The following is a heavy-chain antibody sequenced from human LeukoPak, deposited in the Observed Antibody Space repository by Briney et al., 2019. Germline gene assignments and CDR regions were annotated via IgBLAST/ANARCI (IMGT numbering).Heavy chain of an antibody. Sequence: GGSLRLSCAASGFIFSSYWMSWVRQAPGKGLEWVANIKQDGSEKYYVDSVKGRFTISRDNAKNSLYLQMNSLRAEDTALYYCAKDIGSGIAAAGTSWFDPWGQGTLVTVSS. V-gene: IGHV3-7*03. CDR2: IKQDGSEK. D-gene: IGHD6-13*01. J-gene: IGHJ5*02. CDR3: AKDIGSGIAAAGTSWFDP. CDR1: GFIFSSYW.